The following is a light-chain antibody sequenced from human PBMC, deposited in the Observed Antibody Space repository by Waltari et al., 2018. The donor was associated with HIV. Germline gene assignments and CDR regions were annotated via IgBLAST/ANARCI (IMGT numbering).Light chain of an antibody. CDR2: WAS. V-gene: IGKV4-1*01. CDR1: QSLLYGSNNKNF. Sequence: DIVMTQSPDSLTVSLGERATINCKSRQSLLYGSNNKNFLAWYQQKPGQPPKLLIYWASTRDSGVPDRFSGSGSGTGFTLTISNLQAEDVAIYYCHQYYTIPRTFGQGTRLEI. J-gene: IGKJ1*01. CDR3: HQYYTIPRT.